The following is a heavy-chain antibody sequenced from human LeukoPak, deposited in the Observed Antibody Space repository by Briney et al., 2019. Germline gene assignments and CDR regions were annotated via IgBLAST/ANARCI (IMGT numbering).Heavy chain of an antibody. CDR1: GGSISSGGYY. CDR3: ARRFDGYSPFDY. Sequence: PSETLSLTCTVSGGSISSGGYYWSWIRQPPGKGLEWIGCIYYSGSTNYNPSLKSRVTISVDTSKNQFSLKLSSVTAADTAVYYCARRFDGYSPFDYWGQGTLVTVSS. J-gene: IGHJ4*02. V-gene: IGHV4-61*08. CDR2: IYYSGST. D-gene: IGHD5-24*01.